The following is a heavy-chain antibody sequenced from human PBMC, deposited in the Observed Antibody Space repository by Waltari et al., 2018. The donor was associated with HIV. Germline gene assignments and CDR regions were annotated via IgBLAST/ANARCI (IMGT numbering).Heavy chain of an antibody. V-gene: IGHV5-51*03. J-gene: IGHJ4*02. CDR3: ARRSGGPTRNLDY. CDR2: IYPGDSHT. D-gene: IGHD6-19*01. Sequence: EVQLVQSGAEVKKPGESLKISCKGSGYRFTTYCIGWGRRMPGKGLEGMAIIYPGDSHTSYSPSLHAQVTISPDKSISIAYLQWSLLKASDTAMYYCARRSGGPTRNLDYWGQGTLVIASS. CDR1: GYRFTTYC.